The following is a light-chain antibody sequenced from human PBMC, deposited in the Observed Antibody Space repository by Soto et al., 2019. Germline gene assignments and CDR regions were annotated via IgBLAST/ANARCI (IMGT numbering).Light chain of an antibody. CDR3: SSYATYSTLV. J-gene: IGLJ3*02. V-gene: IGLV2-14*01. Sequence: QSALTQPASVSGAPGQSITISCTGTSSDVGGYNYVSWYQQHPGQAPKLMIYEVTNRPSGVSNRFSGSKSGNTASLTISGVQAEDEADYYCSSYATYSTLVFGGGTKVTVL. CDR2: EVT. CDR1: SSDVGGYNY.